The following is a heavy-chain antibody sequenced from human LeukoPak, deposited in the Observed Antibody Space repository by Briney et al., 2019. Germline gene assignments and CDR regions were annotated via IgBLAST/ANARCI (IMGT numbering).Heavy chain of an antibody. D-gene: IGHD2-15*01. J-gene: IGHJ4*02. V-gene: IGHV3-73*01. CDR3: TSHFDVVVVAATPEFDY. Sequence: GGSLRLPCAASGFTFSVSAMHWVRQASGKGLEWVGRIRSKANSYATAYAASVKGRFTISRDDSKNTAYLQMNSLKTEDTAVDYCTSHFDVVVVAATPEFDYWGQGTLVTVSS. CDR2: IRSKANSYAT. CDR1: GFTFSVSA.